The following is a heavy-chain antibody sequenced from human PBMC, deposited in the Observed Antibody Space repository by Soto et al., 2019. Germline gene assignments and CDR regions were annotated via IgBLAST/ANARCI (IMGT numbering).Heavy chain of an antibody. D-gene: IGHD2-15*01. CDR3: ARDDVHCSGGSCYGVPMDV. CDR1: GYTFTGYH. CDR2: INPNSGGT. V-gene: IGHV1-2*04. J-gene: IGHJ6*03. Sequence: ASVKVSCKASGYTFTGYHMHWVRQAPGQGLEWMGWINPNSGGTNYAQKFQGWVNMTRDTSISTAYMELSRLRSDDTAVYYCARDDVHCSGGSCYGVPMDVWGKGTTVTVSS.